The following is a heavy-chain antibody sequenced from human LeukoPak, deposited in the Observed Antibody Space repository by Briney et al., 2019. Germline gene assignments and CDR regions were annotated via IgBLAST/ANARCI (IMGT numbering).Heavy chain of an antibody. D-gene: IGHD3-22*01. CDR3: AKDMYYDSSGPVFDY. CDR2: ISGSGGNT. V-gene: IGHV3-23*01. Sequence: GGSLRLSCAASGFTFSRNGMTWVRQAPGKGLEWVSAISGSGGNTYYADSVKGRFTISRDNSSNMLFLQMNSLRADDTAVYYCAKDMYYDSSGPVFDYWGQGTLVTVSS. CDR1: GFTFSRNG. J-gene: IGHJ4*02.